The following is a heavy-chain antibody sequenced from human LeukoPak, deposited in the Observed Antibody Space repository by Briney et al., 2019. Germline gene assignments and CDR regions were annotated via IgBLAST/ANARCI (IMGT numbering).Heavy chain of an antibody. CDR3: AKDGGLWVSAHWGDS. J-gene: IGHJ4*02. Sequence: GGSLRLSCAASGFTFSNAWMNWVRQAPGKGLEWVGRIKSKTDGGTTDYAAPVKGRFTISRDDSKNTLYLQMNSLRAEDTAVYYCAKDGGLWVSAHWGDSWGRGTLVTVSS. D-gene: IGHD7-27*01. V-gene: IGHV3-15*07. CDR1: GFTFSNAW. CDR2: IKSKTDGGTT.